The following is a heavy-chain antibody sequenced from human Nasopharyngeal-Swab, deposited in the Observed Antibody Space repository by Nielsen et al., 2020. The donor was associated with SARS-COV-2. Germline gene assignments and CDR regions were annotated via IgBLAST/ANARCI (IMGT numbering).Heavy chain of an antibody. CDR1: GFTFSSYS. Sequence: GGSLRLSCAASGFTFSSYSMNWVRQAPGKGLEWVSYISSSSSTIYYADSVKGRFTISRDNAKNSLYLQMNSLRDEDTAVYYCASILDRLLWFGESPADYWGQGTLVTVSS. CDR3: ASILDRLLWFGESPADY. J-gene: IGHJ4*02. V-gene: IGHV3-48*02. CDR2: ISSSSSTI. D-gene: IGHD3-10*01.